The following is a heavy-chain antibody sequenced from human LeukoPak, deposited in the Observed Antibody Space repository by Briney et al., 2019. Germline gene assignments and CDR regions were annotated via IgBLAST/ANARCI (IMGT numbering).Heavy chain of an antibody. CDR1: GGSFSGYY. D-gene: IGHD3-10*01. Sequence: TLXXXCAVYGGSFSGYYWGWLRQPPGKGLEWIGHIFYSGSTYYSPSLKSRVTISLDTSRNQFSLKLNSVTAADTAVYYCAKSXGYGLVDIWGQGTMVTVSS. J-gene: IGHJ3*02. V-gene: IGHV4-34*12. CDR2: IFYSGST. CDR3: AKSXGYGLVDI.